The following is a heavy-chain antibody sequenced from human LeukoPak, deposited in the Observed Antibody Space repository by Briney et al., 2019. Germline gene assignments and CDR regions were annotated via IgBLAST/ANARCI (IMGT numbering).Heavy chain of an antibody. CDR1: GYTFSTYA. CDR3: AKTRHCSSTSCYDAFDI. J-gene: IGHJ3*02. D-gene: IGHD2-2*01. Sequence: GGSLRLSCAASGYTFSTYAMHWVRQAPGKGLEWIALLSYNGSSEYYADSVKGRFTISRDNSKNTLYLQMSSLRAADTAVYYCAKTRHCSSTSCYDAFDIWGQGTMVTVSS. V-gene: IGHV3-30*04. CDR2: LSYNGSSE.